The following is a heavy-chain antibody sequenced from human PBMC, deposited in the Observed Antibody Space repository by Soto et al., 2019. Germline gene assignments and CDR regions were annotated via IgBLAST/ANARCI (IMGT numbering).Heavy chain of an antibody. CDR2: ISYDGSNK. CDR1: GFTFSSYA. CDR3: ARDPGSYYNDGYY. D-gene: IGHD3-10*01. Sequence: GGSLRLSCAASGFTFSSYAMHWVRQAPGKGLEWVAVISYDGSNKYYADSVKGRFTISRDNSKNTLYLQMNSLRAEDTAVYYCARDPGSYYNDGYYWGQGTLVTVSS. J-gene: IGHJ4*02. V-gene: IGHV3-30-3*01.